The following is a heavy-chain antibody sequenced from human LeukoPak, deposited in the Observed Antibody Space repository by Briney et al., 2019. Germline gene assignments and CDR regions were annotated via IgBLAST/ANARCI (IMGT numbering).Heavy chain of an antibody. Sequence: ASVTVSCTASGYTFTSYAMNWVRQAPGQGLEWMGWINTNTGNPTYAQGFTGRFVFSLDTSVSTAYLQISSLKAEDTAVYYCARRILGYCSSTSCYISYYYYGMDVWGQGTTVTVSS. D-gene: IGHD2-2*02. V-gene: IGHV7-4-1*02. J-gene: IGHJ6*02. CDR2: INTNTGNP. CDR3: ARRILGYCSSTSCYISYYYYGMDV. CDR1: GYTFTSYA.